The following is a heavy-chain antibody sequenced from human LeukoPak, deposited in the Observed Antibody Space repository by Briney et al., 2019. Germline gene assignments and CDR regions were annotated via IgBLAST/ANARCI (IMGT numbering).Heavy chain of an antibody. J-gene: IGHJ3*02. D-gene: IGHD4-17*01. CDR1: GGSISSYY. Sequence: PSETLSLTCTVSGGSISSYYWSWIRQPAGKGLEWIGRIYTSGSTNYNPSLKSRVTMSVDMSKNQFSLKLSSVTAADTAVYYCARDMTTVTTYYLRAFDIWGQGTMVTVSS. V-gene: IGHV4-4*07. CDR2: IYTSGST. CDR3: ARDMTTVTTYYLRAFDI.